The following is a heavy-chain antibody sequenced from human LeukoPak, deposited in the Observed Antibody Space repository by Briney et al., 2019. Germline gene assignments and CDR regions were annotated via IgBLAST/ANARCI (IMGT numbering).Heavy chain of an antibody. CDR2: INPNSGGT. D-gene: IGHD6-19*01. V-gene: IGHV1-2*02. J-gene: IGHJ4*02. CDR1: GYTFTSYD. CDR3: ARDSSGSFDY. Sequence: ASVKVSCKASGYTFTSYDINWVRQAPGQGLEWMGWINPNSGGTNYAQKFQGRVTMTRDTSISTAYMELSRLRSDDTAVYYCARDSSGSFDYWGQGTLVTVSS.